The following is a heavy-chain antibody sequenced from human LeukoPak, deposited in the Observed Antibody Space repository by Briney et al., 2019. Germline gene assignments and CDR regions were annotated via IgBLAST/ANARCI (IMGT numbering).Heavy chain of an antibody. J-gene: IGHJ4*02. CDR3: ARAKPKNMVRGLIMRRESRYYFDY. Sequence: PGGSLRLSCAASGFTVSSNYMSWVRQAPRKGREWVSFIYSCGSTYYANSVKGRFTISRDNFKSTLYIQMNSLRAEDTAVYYCARAKPKNMVRGLIMRRESRYYFDYWGQGTMVTVSS. CDR1: GFTVSSNY. CDR2: IYSCGST. D-gene: IGHD3-10*01. V-gene: IGHV3-53*01.